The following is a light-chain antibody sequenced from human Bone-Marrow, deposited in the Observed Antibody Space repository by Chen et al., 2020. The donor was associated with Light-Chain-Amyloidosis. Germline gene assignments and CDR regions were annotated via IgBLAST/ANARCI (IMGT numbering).Light chain of an antibody. V-gene: IGLV2-14*01. CDR1: SSDVGGDNH. CDR3: SSYTIPNTLV. Sequence: QSALTQPASVSGSPGQSITISCTGTSSDVGGDNHVSWYQQHPDKAPKLMIYEVTNRPSWVPYRFSGSKSDNTASLTISGLQPEDEADYFCSSYTIPNTLVFGSGTRVTVL. J-gene: IGLJ1*01. CDR2: EVT.